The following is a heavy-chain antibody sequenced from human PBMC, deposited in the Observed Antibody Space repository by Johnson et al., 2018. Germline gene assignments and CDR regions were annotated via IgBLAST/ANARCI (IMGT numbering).Heavy chain of an antibody. J-gene: IGHJ3*02. CDR2: ISYDGNKN. Sequence: QVQLVQSGGGVVQPGRSLRLSCAASGFTFSSYGMHWVRQAPGKGLEWVAVISYDGNKNYYADAVKGRFTISRDNSKNTLYLQMNSLRAEDTAVDYCARDGIEGDYGGYDACDIWGQGTMVTVSS. D-gene: IGHD4-23*01. CDR3: ARDGIEGDYGGYDACDI. CDR1: GFTFSSYG. V-gene: IGHV3-30*03.